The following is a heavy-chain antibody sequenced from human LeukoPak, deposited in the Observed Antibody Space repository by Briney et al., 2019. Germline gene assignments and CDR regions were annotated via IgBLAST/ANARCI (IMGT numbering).Heavy chain of an antibody. CDR2: IYYSGST. J-gene: IGHJ4*02. CDR1: GGSISSSSYY. CDR3: ARRSAFEYSSSSTGFDY. D-gene: IGHD6-6*01. V-gene: IGHV4-39*01. Sequence: SETLSLTCTVSGGSISSSSYYWGWIRQPPGKGLEWIGSIYYSGSTYYNPSLKSRVTISVDTSKNQFSLKPSSVTAADTAVYYCARRSAFEYSSSSTGFDYWGQGTLVTVSS.